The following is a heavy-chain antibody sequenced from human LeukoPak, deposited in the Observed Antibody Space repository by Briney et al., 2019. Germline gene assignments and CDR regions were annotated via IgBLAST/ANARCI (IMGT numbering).Heavy chain of an antibody. V-gene: IGHV5-51*01. J-gene: IGHJ3*02. CDR1: GSSFTSYW. CDR2: IYPGDSDT. CDR3: ARHLAVAGSDAFDI. Sequence: GESLQISCQGSGSSFTSYWIGWVRPMPGKGLEWMGIIYPGDSDTRYSPSFQGQVTISADKSISTAYLQWSSLKASDTAMYYCARHLAVAGSDAFDIWGQGTMVTVSS. D-gene: IGHD6-19*01.